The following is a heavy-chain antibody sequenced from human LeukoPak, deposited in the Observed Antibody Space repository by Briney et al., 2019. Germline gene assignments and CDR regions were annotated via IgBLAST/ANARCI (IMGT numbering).Heavy chain of an antibody. J-gene: IGHJ4*02. CDR2: IHHSGST. CDR3: ARLNQRIIMVRGVIGFDY. D-gene: IGHD3-10*01. CDR1: GYSISSGYY. V-gene: IGHV4-38-2*02. Sequence: PSETLSLTCTVSGYSISSGYYWGWIRQPPGKGLEWIGSIHHSGSTNYNPSLKSRVTISLDTSKNQFSLKLSSVTAADTAVYYCARLNQRIIMVRGVIGFDYWGQGTLVTVSS.